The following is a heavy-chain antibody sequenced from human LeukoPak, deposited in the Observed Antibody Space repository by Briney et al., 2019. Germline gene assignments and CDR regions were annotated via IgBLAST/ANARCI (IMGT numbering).Heavy chain of an antibody. CDR1: GFIFNSYA. D-gene: IGHD3-10*01. V-gene: IGHV3-23*01. CDR3: AIVGDSRDY. J-gene: IGHJ4*02. Sequence: GGPLRLSCGASGFIFNSYAVIGLPGAPGKGLNWVSANSGSGGSTDSADSVKARFTISRENSKNTLSLNMSTLSAADTAAYHRAIVGDSRDYWGQGTLVTVSS. CDR2: NSGSGGST.